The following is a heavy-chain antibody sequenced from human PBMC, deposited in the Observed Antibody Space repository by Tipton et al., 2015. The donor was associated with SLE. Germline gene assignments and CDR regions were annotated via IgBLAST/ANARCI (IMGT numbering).Heavy chain of an antibody. Sequence: TLSLTCTVSGGSISSYYWSWIRQPPGKGLEWIGYIYYSGSTNYNPSLKSRVTISVDTSKNQFSLKLSSVTAADTAVYYCARVERYYYASSGYGGYYWGQGTLVTVSS. V-gene: IGHV4-59*01. J-gene: IGHJ4*02. CDR1: GGSISSYY. CDR2: IYYSGST. CDR3: ARVERYYYASSGYGGYY. D-gene: IGHD3-22*01.